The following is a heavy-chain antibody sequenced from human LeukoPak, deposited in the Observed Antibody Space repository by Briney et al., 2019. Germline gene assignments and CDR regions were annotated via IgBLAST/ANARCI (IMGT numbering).Heavy chain of an antibody. CDR2: IYTSGST. J-gene: IGHJ5*02. CDR1: GGSISSYY. V-gene: IGHV4-4*07. CDR3: ARDSGIAAAGGTFDP. Sequence: SETLSLTCTVSGGSISSYYWSWIRQPAGKGLEWIGRIYTSGSTSYNPSLKSRVTMSVDTSKNQFSLKLSSVTAADTAVYYCARDSGIAAAGGTFDPWGQGTLVTVSS. D-gene: IGHD6-13*01.